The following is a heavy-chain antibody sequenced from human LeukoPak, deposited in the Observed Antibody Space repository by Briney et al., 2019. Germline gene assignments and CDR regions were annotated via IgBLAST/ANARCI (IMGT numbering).Heavy chain of an antibody. J-gene: IGHJ4*02. V-gene: IGHV7-4-1*02. CDR1: GYTFTTYS. D-gene: IGHD6-6*01. CDR2: INTNNGNP. Sequence: ASVKVSCKASGYTFTTYSLNWVRQAPGQGLEWMGWINTNNGNPTYAQGFTGRFVFSLDTSVSTAFLQISSLEAEDTAVYYCARKQVEPHRYFDYWGQGTLVTASS. CDR3: ARKQVEPHRYFDY.